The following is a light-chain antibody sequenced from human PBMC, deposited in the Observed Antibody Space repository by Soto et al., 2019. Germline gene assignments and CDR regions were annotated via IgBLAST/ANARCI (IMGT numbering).Light chain of an antibody. CDR1: SSNIGSHY. CDR2: RND. CDR3: AAWDDSLSDAV. Sequence: QSVLTQPPSASGTPGQRVTISCSGSSSNIGSHYVYWYQQLPGTAPKLLIYRNDQRPSGVPDRFSGSKSGTSASLAIRGLRYEDEADYYCAAWDDSLSDAVFGGGTQLTVL. J-gene: IGLJ7*01. V-gene: IGLV1-47*01.